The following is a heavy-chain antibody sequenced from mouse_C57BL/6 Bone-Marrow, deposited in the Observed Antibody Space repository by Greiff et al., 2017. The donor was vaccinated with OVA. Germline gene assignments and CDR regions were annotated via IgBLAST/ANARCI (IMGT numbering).Heavy chain of an antibody. CDR3: ARGPRGWFAY. CDR2: ISSGSSTI. J-gene: IGHJ3*01. Sequence: EVKVVESGGGLVKPGGSLKLSCAASGFTFSDYGMHWVRQAPEKGLEWVAYISSGSSTIYYADTVKGRFTLARDNAKNTLFLQMTSLRSEDTAMYYCARGPRGWFAYWGQGTLVTVSA. CDR1: GFTFSDYG. V-gene: IGHV5-17*01. D-gene: IGHD6-1*01.